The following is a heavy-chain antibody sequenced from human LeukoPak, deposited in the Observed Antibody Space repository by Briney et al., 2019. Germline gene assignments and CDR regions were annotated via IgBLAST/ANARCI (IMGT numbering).Heavy chain of an antibody. J-gene: IGHJ4*02. D-gene: IGHD2-15*01. V-gene: IGHV1-8*01. CDR1: GYTFTSYD. CDR3: ARTLRYCSGGSCYLLDY. Sequence: ASVKVPCKASGYTFTSYDINWVRQATGQGLEWMGWMNPNSGNTGYAQKFQGRVTMTRNTSISTAYMELSSLRSEDTAVYYCARTLRYCSGGSCYLLDYWGQGTLVTVSS. CDR2: MNPNSGNT.